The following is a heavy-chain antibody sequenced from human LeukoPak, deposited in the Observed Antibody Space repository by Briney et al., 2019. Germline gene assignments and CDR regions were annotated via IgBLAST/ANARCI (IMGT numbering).Heavy chain of an antibody. CDR3: AALGGPGIAAAGIDY. CDR1: GGSISSSSYY. CDR2: IYYSGST. Sequence: SETLSLTCTVSGGSISSSSYYWGWIRQPPGKGLEWIGSIYYSGSTYYNPSLKSRVTISVDTSKNQFSLKLSSVTAADTAVYYSAALGGPGIAAAGIDYWGQGTLVTVSS. J-gene: IGHJ4*02. D-gene: IGHD6-13*01. V-gene: IGHV4-39*01.